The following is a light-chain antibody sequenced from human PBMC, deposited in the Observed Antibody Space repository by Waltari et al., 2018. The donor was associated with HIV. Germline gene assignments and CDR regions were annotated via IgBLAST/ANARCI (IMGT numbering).Light chain of an antibody. CDR1: ALPNKY. J-gene: IGLJ1*01. Sequence: SYELTQPPSVSVSPGQTARITCSGDALPNKYANWYTQRPGHAPLLLIFKDCERLSGISERFSGPSSGTTVTLTISGVQAEDEADYYCQSADSSGTYVFGPGTKVTVL. CDR2: KDC. CDR3: QSADSSGTYV. V-gene: IGLV3-25*03.